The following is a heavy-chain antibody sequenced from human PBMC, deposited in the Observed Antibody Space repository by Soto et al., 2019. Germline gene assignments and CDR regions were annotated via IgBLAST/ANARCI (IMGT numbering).Heavy chain of an antibody. D-gene: IGHD2-15*01. CDR3: AILLAAGPGHYYFDY. J-gene: IGHJ4*02. CDR1: GITVSSNF. V-gene: IGHV3-66*04. Sequence: EVQLVESGGGLVQPGGSLRLSCEASGITVSSNFMTWVRQAPGKGLEWVSVIHSGGSTYSAISMKGRITISRDKSKNTVYLQMNSLRLEDTAVYSCAILLAAGPGHYYFDYWGQGTLVTVSS. CDR2: IHSGGST.